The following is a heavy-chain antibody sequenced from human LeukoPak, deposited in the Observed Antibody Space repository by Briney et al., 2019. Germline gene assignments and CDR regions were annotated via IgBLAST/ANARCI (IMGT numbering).Heavy chain of an antibody. CDR2: INHSGST. CDR1: GGSFSGYY. V-gene: IGHV4-34*01. CDR3: ARDAMGWELLGVYNY. D-gene: IGHD1-26*01. Sequence: SETLSLTCAVYGGSFSGYYWSWIRQPPGKGLEWIGEINHSGSTNYNPSLKSRVTISVDTSKNQFSLKLSSVTAADTAVYYCARDAMGWELLGVYNYWGQGTLVTVSS. J-gene: IGHJ4*02.